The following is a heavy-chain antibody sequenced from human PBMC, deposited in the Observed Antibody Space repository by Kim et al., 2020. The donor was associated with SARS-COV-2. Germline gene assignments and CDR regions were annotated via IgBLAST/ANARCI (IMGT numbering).Heavy chain of an antibody. J-gene: IGHJ1*01. Sequence: ASVKVSCKASGYTFTSYAMHWVRQAPGQRLEWMGWINAGNGNTKYSQKFQGRVTITRDTSASTAYMELSSLRSEDTAVYYCARGSARGWYAFQHWGQGTLVTVSS. V-gene: IGHV1-3*01. CDR2: INAGNGNT. CDR3: ARGSARGWYAFQH. D-gene: IGHD6-19*01. CDR1: GYTFTSYA.